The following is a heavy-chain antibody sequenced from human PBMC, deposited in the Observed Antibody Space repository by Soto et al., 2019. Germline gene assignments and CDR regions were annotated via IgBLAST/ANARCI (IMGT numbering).Heavy chain of an antibody. CDR2: ISAYNGNT. CDR3: ARGGEVGIVVVTAIDY. V-gene: IGHV1-18*01. Sequence: ASVKVSCKASGYTFTSYGISWVRQAPGQGLEWMGWISAYNGNTNYAQKLQGRVTMTTDTSTSTAYMELRSLRSDDTAVYYCARGGEVGIVVVTAIDYWGQGTLVTVSS. D-gene: IGHD2-21*02. J-gene: IGHJ4*02. CDR1: GYTFTSYG.